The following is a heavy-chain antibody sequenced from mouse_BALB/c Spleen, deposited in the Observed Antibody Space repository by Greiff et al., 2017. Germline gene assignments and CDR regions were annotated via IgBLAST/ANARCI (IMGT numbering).Heavy chain of an antibody. J-gene: IGHJ2*01. CDR1: GYTFTDYW. CDR3: ARQYY. CDR2: IDTSDSYT. Sequence: QVQLKQSGAELVMPGASVKMSCKASGYTFTDYWMHWVKQRPGQGLEWIGAIDTSDSYTSYNQKFKGKATLTVDESSSTAYMQLSSLTSEDSAVYYCARQYYWGQGTTLTVSS. V-gene: IGHV1-69*01.